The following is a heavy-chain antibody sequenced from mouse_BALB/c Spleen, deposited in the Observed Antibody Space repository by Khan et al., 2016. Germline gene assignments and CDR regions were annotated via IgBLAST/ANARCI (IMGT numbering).Heavy chain of an antibody. CDR2: FNPISGYT. Sequence: VQLQESVVELARPGASVKMSCKASGYTFTDYTIHWVKQRPGQGLEWIGFFNPISGYTEYNQKFTDKATLTADKSSSTAYIQLSSLTSEDSAVYYCARGRHFDFWGQGTTLTVSS. CDR1: GYTFTDYT. V-gene: IGHV1-4*02. J-gene: IGHJ2*01. CDR3: ARGRHFDF.